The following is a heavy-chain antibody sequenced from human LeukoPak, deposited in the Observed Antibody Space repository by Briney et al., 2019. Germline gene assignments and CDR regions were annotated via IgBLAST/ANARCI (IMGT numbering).Heavy chain of an antibody. CDR1: GGSFSSYY. D-gene: IGHD5-18*01. Sequence: PSETLSLTCTVSGGSFSSYYWSRIRQPAGKGLEWIGRIYTSGSTNSNPSLKSRVTMSVDTSKNQFSLNLSSVTAADTAVYYCAIGRTAMVTFWGQGTLVTVSS. CDR3: AIGRTAMVTF. J-gene: IGHJ4*02. CDR2: IYTSGST. V-gene: IGHV4-4*07.